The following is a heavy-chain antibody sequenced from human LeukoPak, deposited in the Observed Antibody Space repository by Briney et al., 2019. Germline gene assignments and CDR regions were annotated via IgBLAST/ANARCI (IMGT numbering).Heavy chain of an antibody. CDR2: ISSSSSDI. CDR3: VTDYGGSSGAFDI. CDR1: GFTLSSYA. J-gene: IGHJ3*02. V-gene: IGHV3-21*01. Sequence: GESLRLSCTGSGFTLSSYAMNWVRRAPGQRLEWVSSISSSSSDIYYTDSVKGRFTISRDNAKNSLYLQMNSLRAEDTAVYYCVTDYGGSSGAFDIWGQGTMVTVSS. D-gene: IGHD4-23*01.